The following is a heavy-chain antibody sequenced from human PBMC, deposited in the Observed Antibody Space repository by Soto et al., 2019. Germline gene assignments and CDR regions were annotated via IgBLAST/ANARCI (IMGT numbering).Heavy chain of an antibody. CDR3: AREGYGSGSYDAFDI. CDR1: GGSISSYY. J-gene: IGHJ3*02. CDR2: IYYSGST. V-gene: IGHV4-59*01. D-gene: IGHD3-10*01. Sequence: SETLSPTCTVSGGSISSYYWSWIRQPPGKGLEWIGYIYYSGSTNYNPSLKSRVTISVDTSKNQFSLKLSSVTAADTAVYYCAREGYGSGSYDAFDIWGQGTMVTVSS.